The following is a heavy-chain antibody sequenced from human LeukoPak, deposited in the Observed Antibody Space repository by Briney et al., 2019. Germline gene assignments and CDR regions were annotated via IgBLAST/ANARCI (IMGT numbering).Heavy chain of an antibody. CDR1: GGSFSGYY. CDR3: ARGANYYDSSGNHDAFGI. J-gene: IGHJ3*02. Sequence: SETLSLTCAVYGGSFSGYYWSWIRQPPGKGLEWIGEINHSGSTNYNPSLKSRVTISVDTSKNQFSLKLSSVTAADTAVYYCARGANYYDSSGNHDAFGIWGQGTMVTVSS. D-gene: IGHD3-22*01. V-gene: IGHV4-34*01. CDR2: INHSGST.